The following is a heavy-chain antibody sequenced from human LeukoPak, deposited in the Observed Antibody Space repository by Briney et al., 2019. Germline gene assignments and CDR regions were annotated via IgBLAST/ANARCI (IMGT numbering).Heavy chain of an antibody. CDR3: AKSGYNRFDY. CDR2: ISGSGGST. Sequence: GESLRLSCAASGFTFSSYAMSWVRQAPGKGLEWVSGISGSGGSTYYADSVKGRFTISRDNSKNTLYLQMNSLRAEDTAVYYCAKSGYNRFDYWGQGTLVTVPS. CDR1: GFTFSSYA. J-gene: IGHJ4*02. D-gene: IGHD5-24*01. V-gene: IGHV3-23*01.